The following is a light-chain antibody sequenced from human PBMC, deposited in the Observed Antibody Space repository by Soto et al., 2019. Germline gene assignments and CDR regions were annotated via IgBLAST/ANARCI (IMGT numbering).Light chain of an antibody. CDR2: GAS. Sequence: EIVLTQSPGTLSLSPGERAILSCRASQSLTSTYLAWFQQKPGQAPRLLISGASRRATGIPDMFSGSGSETDFTLTISRLEPEDFAVYYCKQCGTSPFTFGQGTKLEI. CDR3: KQCGTSPFT. J-gene: IGKJ2*01. CDR1: QSLTSTY. V-gene: IGKV3-20*01.